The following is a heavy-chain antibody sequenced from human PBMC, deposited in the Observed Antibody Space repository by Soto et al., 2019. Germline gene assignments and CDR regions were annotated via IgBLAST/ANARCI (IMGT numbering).Heavy chain of an antibody. Sequence: PSETLSLTCTVSGGSISSYYWSWIRQPPGKGLEWIGYIYYSGSTNYNPSLKSRVTISVDTSKNQFSLKLSSVTAADTAVYYCARDKVGASSYYYYYGMDVWGQGTMVTVSS. J-gene: IGHJ6*02. CDR3: ARDKVGASSYYYYYGMDV. CDR2: IYYSGST. CDR1: GGSISSYY. D-gene: IGHD1-26*01. V-gene: IGHV4-59*01.